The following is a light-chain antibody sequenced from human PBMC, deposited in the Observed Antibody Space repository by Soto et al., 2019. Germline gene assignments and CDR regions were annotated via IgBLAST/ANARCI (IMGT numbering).Light chain of an antibody. CDR2: GAS. Sequence: IVLTQSPATLSLSPGERATLSCRARQTVSTYLSWYQHKPGQAPRLLIYGASNRATGIPARFSGSGSGTDFTLTMSSLEPEDSAVYYCQQRYNWLTFGGGTKVEIK. J-gene: IGKJ4*01. CDR1: QTVSTY. CDR3: QQRYNWLT. V-gene: IGKV3-11*01.